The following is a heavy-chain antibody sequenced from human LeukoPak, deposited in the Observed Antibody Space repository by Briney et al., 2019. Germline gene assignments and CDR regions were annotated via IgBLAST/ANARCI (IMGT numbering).Heavy chain of an antibody. J-gene: IGHJ6*03. D-gene: IGHD1-26*01. CDR1: GFTFSSYG. CDR3: AKAGIVGATNYYMDV. CDR2: INWNGGST. Sequence: PGGSLRLSCAASGFTFSSYGMSWVRQAPGKGLEWVSGINWNGGSTGYADSVKGRFTISRDNAKNSLYLQMNSLGAEDTALYYCAKAGIVGATNYYMDVWGKGTTVTISS. V-gene: IGHV3-20*04.